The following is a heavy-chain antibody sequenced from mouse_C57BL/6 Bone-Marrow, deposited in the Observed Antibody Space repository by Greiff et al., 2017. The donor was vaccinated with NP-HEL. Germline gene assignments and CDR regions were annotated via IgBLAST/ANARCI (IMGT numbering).Heavy chain of an antibody. D-gene: IGHD2-4*01. CDR3: ARNRRLRQDYYAMDY. Sequence: VKLQESGPGLVQPSQSLSITCTVSGFSLTSYGVHWVRQSPGKGLEWLGVIWSGGSTDYNAAFISRLSISKDNSKSQVFFKMNSLQADDTAIYYCARNRRLRQDYYAMDYWGQGTSVTVSS. V-gene: IGHV2-2*01. CDR2: IWSGGST. J-gene: IGHJ4*01. CDR1: GFSLTSYG.